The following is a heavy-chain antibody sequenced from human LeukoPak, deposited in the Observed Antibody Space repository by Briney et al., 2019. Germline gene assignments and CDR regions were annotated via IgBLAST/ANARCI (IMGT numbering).Heavy chain of an antibody. J-gene: IGHJ5*02. V-gene: IGHV5-51*01. Sequence: GESLKISCKGSGYSFTSYWIGWVRQMPGKGLEWVGIIYPGDSDTRYSPSFQGQVTISADKSISTAYLQWSSLKASDTAMYYCARSPLAVTNWFDPWGQGTLVTVSS. CDR1: GYSFTSYW. D-gene: IGHD2-21*02. CDR3: ARSPLAVTNWFDP. CDR2: IYPGDSDT.